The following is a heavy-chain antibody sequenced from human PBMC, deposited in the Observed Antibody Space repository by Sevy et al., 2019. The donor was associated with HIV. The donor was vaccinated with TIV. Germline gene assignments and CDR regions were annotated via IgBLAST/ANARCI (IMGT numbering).Heavy chain of an antibody. D-gene: IGHD6-13*01. CDR3: AKDPEGGAAAGRRGYFQH. CDR1: GFTFSSYA. V-gene: IGHV3-23*01. CDR2: ISGSGGST. Sequence: GGSLRLSCAASGFTFSSYAMSWVRQAPGKGLEWVSAISGSGGSTYYADSVKGRFTISRDNSKNTLYLQMNSLRAEDTAVYYCAKDPEGGAAAGRRGYFQHWGQGTLVTVSS. J-gene: IGHJ1*01.